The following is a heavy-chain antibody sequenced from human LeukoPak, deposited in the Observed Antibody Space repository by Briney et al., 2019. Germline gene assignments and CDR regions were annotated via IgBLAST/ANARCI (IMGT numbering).Heavy chain of an antibody. CDR3: ARADRIPYGGYAN. CDR2: TGAYNGNT. J-gene: IGHJ4*02. CDR1: GGTFSSYA. V-gene: IGHV1-18*01. D-gene: IGHD5-12*01. Sequence: ASVKVSCKASGGTFSSYAISWVRQAPGQGLEWMGWTGAYNGNTNYAQKLQGRVTMTTDTSTSTAYMGLRSLRSDDTAVYYCARADRIPYGGYANWGQGTLVTVSS.